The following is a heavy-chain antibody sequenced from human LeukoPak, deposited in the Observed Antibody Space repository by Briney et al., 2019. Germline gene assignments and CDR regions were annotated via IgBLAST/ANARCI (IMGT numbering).Heavy chain of an antibody. CDR2: ISGSGGST. J-gene: IGHJ3*02. D-gene: IGHD3-22*01. V-gene: IGHV3-23*01. CDR1: GFTFSSYA. Sequence: GGSLRLSYAASGFTFSSYAMSWVRQAPGKGLEWVSAISGSGGSTYYADSVKGRFTISRDNAKNSLYPQMNSLRAEDTAVYYCATLHEVVYDSSGYYYGDAFDIWGQGTMVTVSS. CDR3: ATLHEVVYDSSGYYYGDAFDI.